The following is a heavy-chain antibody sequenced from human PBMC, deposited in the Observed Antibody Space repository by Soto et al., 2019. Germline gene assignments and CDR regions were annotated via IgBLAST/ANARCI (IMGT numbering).Heavy chain of an antibody. CDR1: GFTFSSYG. CDR3: ARAHWGGLRPNYDFWSGYPSQYYPDY. V-gene: IGHV3-33*01. CDR2: IWYDGSNK. Sequence: GGSLRLSCAASGFTFSSYGMHWVRQAPGKGLEWVAVIWYDGSNKYYADSVKGRLTNSRENSKNTLYLQMNSLRAEDTAVYYCARAHWGGLRPNYDFWSGYPSQYYPDYWGQGTLVTVSS. J-gene: IGHJ4*02. D-gene: IGHD3-3*01.